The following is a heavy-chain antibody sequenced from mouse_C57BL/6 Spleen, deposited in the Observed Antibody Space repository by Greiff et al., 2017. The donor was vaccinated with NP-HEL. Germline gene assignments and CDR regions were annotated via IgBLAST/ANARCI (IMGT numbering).Heavy chain of an antibody. CDR3: ARLDVYSDC. V-gene: IGHV5-4*03. CDR1: LFTFSSYA. D-gene: IGHD2-3*01. CDR2: ISDGGSYT. J-gene: IGHJ2*01. Sequence: EVKLVESVGCLVQSRGSLKHPCATSLFTFSSYAMSSVRRTPEKRLEWVATISDGGSYTYYPDNVKGRFTISRDNAKNNLYLQMSHLNSEDTAMYYCARLDVYSDCWGEGATLRVS.